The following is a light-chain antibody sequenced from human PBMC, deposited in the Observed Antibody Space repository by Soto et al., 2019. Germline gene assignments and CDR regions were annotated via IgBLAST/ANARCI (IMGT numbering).Light chain of an antibody. Sequence: EIVLTQSPVTLSLSPGERATLSCRASQSVSSNYFAWYQQKPGQAPRLLIYDTSSRASGIPDRFSGSGSGTDFTLTISRLETEDFAVFYCQQYGTSEIIFGQGTRLEIK. J-gene: IGKJ5*01. CDR2: DTS. CDR3: QQYGTSEII. V-gene: IGKV3-20*01. CDR1: QSVSSNY.